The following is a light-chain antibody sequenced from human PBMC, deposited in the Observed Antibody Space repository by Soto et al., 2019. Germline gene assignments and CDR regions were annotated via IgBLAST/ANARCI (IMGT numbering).Light chain of an antibody. J-gene: IGLJ1*01. CDR1: SSDVGVYNY. Sequence: QSALTQPASVSGSPGQSIPISCTGTSSDVGVYNYVSWYQHHPGKAPKLMIYDVSNRPSGVSNRFSGSKSGNTASLTISWLQAEDEADYYWKSYSSSSTFYVFGNGTKLTVL. V-gene: IGLV2-14*03. CDR3: KSYSSSSTFYV. CDR2: DVS.